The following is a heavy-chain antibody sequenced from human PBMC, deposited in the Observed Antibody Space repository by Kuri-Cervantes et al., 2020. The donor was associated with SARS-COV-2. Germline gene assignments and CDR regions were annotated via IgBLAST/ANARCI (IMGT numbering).Heavy chain of an antibody. J-gene: IGHJ2*01. V-gene: IGHV3-13*01. D-gene: IGHD6-13*01. Sequence: GGSLRLSCAASGFTFSSYDMHWVRQATGKGLEWVSAIGTAGDTYYPGSVKGRFTISRDNSKNTLYLQMNSLRAEDTAVYYCAKDRDSSSWLNWYFDLWGRGTLVTVSS. CDR2: IGTAGDT. CDR3: AKDRDSSSWLNWYFDL. CDR1: GFTFSSYD.